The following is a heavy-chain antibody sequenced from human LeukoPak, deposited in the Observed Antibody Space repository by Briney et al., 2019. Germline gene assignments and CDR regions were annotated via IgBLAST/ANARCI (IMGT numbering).Heavy chain of an antibody. CDR2: FSGCGGST. V-gene: IGHV3-23*01. Sequence: GGSLSLSCGPSVLPFSSHAMSGVRQAPGGGREWVSAFSGCGGSTYYADSVKGRFTISRDNTKNTLYLQMNSLRAEDTAVYYCAKGRSMTTVTTYFDYWGQGTLVTVSS. D-gene: IGHD4-17*01. CDR1: VLPFSSHA. J-gene: IGHJ4*02. CDR3: AKGRSMTTVTTYFDY.